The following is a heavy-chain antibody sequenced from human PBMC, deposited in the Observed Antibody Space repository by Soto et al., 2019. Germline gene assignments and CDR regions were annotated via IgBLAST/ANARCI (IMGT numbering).Heavy chain of an antibody. V-gene: IGHV1-69*02. Sequence: QVQLVQSGAEVKKPGSSVKVSCKASGGTFSSYTISWVRQAPGQGLEWMGRIIPILGIANYAQKFQGRVTITADKSTSTAYMGLSSLRSEDTAVYYCARRGYCSGGSCYSSFLYYFDYWGQGTLVTVSS. CDR1: GGTFSSYT. J-gene: IGHJ4*02. CDR3: ARRGYCSGGSCYSSFLYYFDY. D-gene: IGHD2-15*01. CDR2: IIPILGIA.